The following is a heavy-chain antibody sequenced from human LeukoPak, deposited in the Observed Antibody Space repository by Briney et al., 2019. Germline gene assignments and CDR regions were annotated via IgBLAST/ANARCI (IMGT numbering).Heavy chain of an antibody. CDR2: IYSTGRS. CDR1: GGSISPYL. D-gene: IGHD5-12*01. CDR3: ARVAVATTYFDY. Sequence: SETLSLTCSVSGGSISPYLWSWIRQPAGKGLEWIGRIYSTGRSTYNSSLESRVTMSVDKSKNQLSLNLTSVTAADTAVYYCARVAVATTYFDYWGQGTLVTVSS. J-gene: IGHJ4*02. V-gene: IGHV4-4*07.